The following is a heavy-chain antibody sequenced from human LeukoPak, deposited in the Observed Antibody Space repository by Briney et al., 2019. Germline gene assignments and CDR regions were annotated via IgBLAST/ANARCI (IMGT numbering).Heavy chain of an antibody. CDR2: IYSGGTT. CDR1: GFTVSNNY. Sequence: PGGSLRLSCAASGFTVSNNYMSWVRQAPGKGLEWVSDIYSGGTTYYADSVTGRFTISRDNSKNTLYLQMNSLRAEDTAVYYCAREAEARDYWGQGTLVTVSS. V-gene: IGHV3-53*01. D-gene: IGHD6-13*01. J-gene: IGHJ4*02. CDR3: AREAEARDY.